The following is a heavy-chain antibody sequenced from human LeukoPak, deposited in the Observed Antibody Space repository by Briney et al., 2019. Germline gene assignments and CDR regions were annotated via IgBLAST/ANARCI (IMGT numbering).Heavy chain of an antibody. D-gene: IGHD2/OR15-2a*01. Sequence: SETLSLTCTVSGGSISSYYWSWIRQPPGKGLEWIGYIYHSGSTYYNPSLKSRVTISVDRSKNQFSLKLSSVTAADTAVYYCARDREYSDYWGQGTLVTVSS. CDR1: GGSISSYY. CDR3: ARDREYSDY. J-gene: IGHJ4*02. CDR2: IYHSGST. V-gene: IGHV4-59*12.